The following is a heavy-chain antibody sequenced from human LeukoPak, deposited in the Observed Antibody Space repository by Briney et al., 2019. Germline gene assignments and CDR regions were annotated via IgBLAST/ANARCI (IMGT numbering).Heavy chain of an antibody. CDR2: IWYDGSNK. CDR3: AKGWAMHSSVDDAFDI. V-gene: IGHV3-33*06. CDR1: GFTFSSYG. J-gene: IGHJ3*02. D-gene: IGHD6-25*01. Sequence: GGSLRLSCAASGFTFSSYGMHWVRQAPGKGLEWVAVIWYDGSNKYYADSVKGRFTISRDNSKNTLYLQMNSLRAEDTAVYYCAKGWAMHSSVDDAFDIWGQGTMVTVSS.